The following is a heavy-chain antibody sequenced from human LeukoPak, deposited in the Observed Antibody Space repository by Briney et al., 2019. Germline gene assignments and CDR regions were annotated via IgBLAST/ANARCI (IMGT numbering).Heavy chain of an antibody. CDR3: ARGEAFDY. Sequence: ASVKVSCKASGDTFSSSAITWVRQAPGQGLEWMGGIIPIFDTPNYAQNFQGRVTITADESTNTAYMELSSLRSEDTAVYYCARGEAFDYWGQGTLVTVSS. V-gene: IGHV1-69*13. CDR1: GDTFSSSA. CDR2: IIPIFDTP. D-gene: IGHD1-26*01. J-gene: IGHJ4*02.